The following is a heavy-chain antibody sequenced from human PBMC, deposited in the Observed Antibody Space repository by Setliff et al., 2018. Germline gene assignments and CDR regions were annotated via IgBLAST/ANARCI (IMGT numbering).Heavy chain of an antibody. CDR1: GFSFSSYV. D-gene: IGHD5-12*01. CDR3: ARVSEYSNYRDF. CDR2: ISSNGGNS. J-gene: IGHJ4*02. V-gene: IGHV3-64*01. Sequence: GSLRLSCAASGFSFSSYVMHWVRQVPGKGLEYVSSISSNGGNSYYANSVKGRFTISRDNSKNTLYLQMGSLRADDMALYYCARVSEYSNYRDFWGQGSLVTVSS.